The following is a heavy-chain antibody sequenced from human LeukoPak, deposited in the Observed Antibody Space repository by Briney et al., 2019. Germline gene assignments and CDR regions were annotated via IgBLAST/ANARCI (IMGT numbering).Heavy chain of an antibody. CDR3: AREGTLGSGWYDY. CDR1: GGSISSEGDY. D-gene: IGHD6-19*01. CDR2: IYNSGTT. V-gene: IGHV4-61*02. Sequence: PSETLSLTCTVSGGSISSEGDYWSWIRQPAGKGLEWIGRIYNSGTTNYNPSVKSRISMSVDTSENQFSLNLRSVTAADTAVYYCAREGTLGSGWYDYWGQGTLVTVSS. J-gene: IGHJ4*02.